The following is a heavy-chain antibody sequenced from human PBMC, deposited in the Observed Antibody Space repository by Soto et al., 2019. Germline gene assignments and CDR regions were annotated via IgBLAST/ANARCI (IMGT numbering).Heavy chain of an antibody. D-gene: IGHD2-21*02. J-gene: IGHJ4*02. Sequence: EVQLVESGGGLVKPGGSLRLSCAASGFTFSNAWMSWVRQAPGKGLEWVGRIKSKTDGGTTDHAAPVKGRFTISRDDSKNTLYLQMNSLKTEDTAVYYCTTDHVGEFCVGDCYSNYWGQGTLVTVSS. V-gene: IGHV3-15*01. CDR1: GFTFSNAW. CDR3: TTDHVGEFCVGDCYSNY. CDR2: IKSKTDGGTT.